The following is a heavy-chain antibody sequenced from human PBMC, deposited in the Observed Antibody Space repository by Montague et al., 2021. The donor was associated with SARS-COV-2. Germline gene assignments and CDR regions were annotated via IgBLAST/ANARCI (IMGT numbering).Heavy chain of an antibody. D-gene: IGHD3-10*01. Sequence: TLSLTCTVSGGSISSGDYYWSWIRQHPGKGLEWIGYIYYSGSTYYNPSLKSRVTISVDTSKNQFSLKLSSVTAADTAVYYCALNYFRVRSWYGMDFWGQGTTVTVSS. J-gene: IGHJ6*02. CDR2: IYYSGST. V-gene: IGHV4-31*03. CDR3: ALNYFRVRSWYGMDF. CDR1: GGSISSGDYY.